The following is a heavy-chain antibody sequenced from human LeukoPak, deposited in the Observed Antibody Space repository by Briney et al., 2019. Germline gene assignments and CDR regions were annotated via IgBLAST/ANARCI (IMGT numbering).Heavy chain of an antibody. CDR3: TRDQYSGHWYYAFDI. CDR1: GFTFSSYS. V-gene: IGHV3-48*02. D-gene: IGHD6-19*01. Sequence: GGSLRLPCAASGFTFSSYSMNWVRQAPGKGPEWVSYISSSLSVIYYADSVKGRFTISRDNAKNSLFLQMNNLRDEDTAVYYCTRDQYSGHWYYAFDIWGQGTRVTVSS. CDR2: ISSSLSVI. J-gene: IGHJ3*02.